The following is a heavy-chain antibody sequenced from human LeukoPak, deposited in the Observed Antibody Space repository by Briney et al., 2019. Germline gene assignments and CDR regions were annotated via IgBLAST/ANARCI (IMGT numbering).Heavy chain of an antibody. CDR2: INHSGST. J-gene: IGHJ4*02. CDR1: GGSFSGYY. D-gene: IGHD3-10*01. CDR3: ARAASVGMVRGEPGGVDY. Sequence: SETLSLTCAVYGGSFSGYYWSWIRQPPGKGLEWIGEINHSGSTNYNPSLKSRVTISVDTSKNQFSLKLSSVTAADTAVYYCARAASVGMVRGEPGGVDYWGQGTWSPSPQ. V-gene: IGHV4-34*01.